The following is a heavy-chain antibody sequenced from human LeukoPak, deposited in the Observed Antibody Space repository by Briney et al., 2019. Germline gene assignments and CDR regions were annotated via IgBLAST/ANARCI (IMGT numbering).Heavy chain of an antibody. Sequence: SETLSLTCIVSGGSTSGGNYYCGWLRRPSGKGLEWIGGISSSGNTYYNPSLKSRITISVDTSKNHFPLKLSSVTAADTAVYYCARLGAGPTYYDFWSGYSSFYFDYWGQGTLVTVSS. J-gene: IGHJ4*02. CDR3: ARLGAGPTYYDFWSGYSSFYFDY. CDR2: ISSSGNT. D-gene: IGHD3-3*01. CDR1: GGSTSGGNYY. V-gene: IGHV4-39*02.